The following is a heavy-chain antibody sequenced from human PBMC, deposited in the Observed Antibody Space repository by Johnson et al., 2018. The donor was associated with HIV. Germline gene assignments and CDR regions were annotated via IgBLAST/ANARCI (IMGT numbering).Heavy chain of an antibody. CDR2: ISYDGSNK. V-gene: IGHV3-30*04. D-gene: IGHD2-21*02. Sequence: VQLVESGGGVVRPGGSLRLSCAASGFTLSHYAMHWVRQAPGKGLEWLAIISYDGSNKYYAGSVKGQFTISRDNSKNTLYLQMNGLRPVDTAVYYCAKDRRYCGGDCSVDAFDIWGQGTMVTVSS. CDR1: GFTLSHYA. CDR3: AKDRRYCGGDCSVDAFDI. J-gene: IGHJ3*02.